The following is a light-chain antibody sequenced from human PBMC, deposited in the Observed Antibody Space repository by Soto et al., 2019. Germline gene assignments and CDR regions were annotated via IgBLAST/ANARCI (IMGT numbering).Light chain of an antibody. CDR2: DAT. J-gene: IGKJ3*01. V-gene: IGKV3-11*01. CDR1: QSVNNF. CDR3: QQRSDWPPIT. Sequence: ETILTQSPATLSLSPGESATLSCRASQSVNNFLAWYQQKPGQAPRLLIYDATKRATGVPDKFRGSGSGTDFTLTITSLEPEDFAIYYCQQRSDWPPITFGPGTKVDVK.